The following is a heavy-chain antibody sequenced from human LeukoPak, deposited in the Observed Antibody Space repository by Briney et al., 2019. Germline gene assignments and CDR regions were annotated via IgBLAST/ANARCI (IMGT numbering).Heavy chain of an antibody. CDR3: ARDIVRYCSSTSCQGSYYYYYMDV. J-gene: IGHJ6*03. CDR2: ISSSSSYI. CDR1: GFTFCSYS. D-gene: IGHD2-2*01. Sequence: PGGSLRLSCAASGFTFCSYSMNWVRQAPGKGLEWVSSISSSSSYIYYADSVKGRFTISSDNAKNSLYLQMNSLRAEDTAVYYCARDIVRYCSSTSCQGSYYYYYMDVWGKGTTVTVSS. V-gene: IGHV3-21*01.